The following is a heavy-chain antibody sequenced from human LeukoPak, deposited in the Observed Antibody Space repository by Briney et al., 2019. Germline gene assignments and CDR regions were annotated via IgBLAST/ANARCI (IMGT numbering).Heavy chain of an antibody. CDR3: ARDRPGSYWYFDL. J-gene: IGHJ2*01. CDR1: GGSISSYY. V-gene: IGHV4-59*01. D-gene: IGHD3-10*01. Sequence: SETLSLTCTVSGGSISSYYWSWIRQPPGKGLEWVGHIYYLGSTNYNPSLKSRVTISIDTSKNYFSLKLNSVIATDTAVYYCARDRPGSYWYFDLWGRGTLVTVSS. CDR2: IYYLGST.